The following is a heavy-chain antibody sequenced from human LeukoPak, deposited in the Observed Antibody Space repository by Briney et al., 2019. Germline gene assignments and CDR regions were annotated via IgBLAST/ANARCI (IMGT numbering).Heavy chain of an antibody. J-gene: IGHJ6*03. Sequence: SETLSLTCTVSGVSLSSSNSYWGWVRHPPGKGLEWIGSIYYSGNTYYNASLKSQVSISIDTPKNHFSLKLSSVTAADTAVYYCARLRKRSYYMDVWGKGTTVTISS. CDR2: IYYSGNT. D-gene: IGHD1-14*01. CDR1: GVSLSSSNSY. V-gene: IGHV4-39*02. CDR3: ARLRKRSYYMDV.